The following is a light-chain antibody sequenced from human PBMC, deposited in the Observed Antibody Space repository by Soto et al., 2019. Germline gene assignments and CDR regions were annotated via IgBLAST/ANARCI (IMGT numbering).Light chain of an antibody. J-gene: IGKJ5*01. CDR2: DAS. CDR1: QSVNNY. Sequence: EIVLTQSPATLSLSPGERATLSCRASQSVNNYLHWYQQKPGQAPRLLISDASNRATGIPPRFSGSGSATDFTLTISSLEPEDFAVYYCQHRSIWPVSFGQGTRLEIK. CDR3: QHRSIWPVS. V-gene: IGKV3-11*01.